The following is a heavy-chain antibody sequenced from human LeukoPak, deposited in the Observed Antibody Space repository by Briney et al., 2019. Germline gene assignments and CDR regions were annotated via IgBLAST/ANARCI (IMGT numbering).Heavy chain of an antibody. CDR3: AKDRIAAAGTVYDY. CDR2: ISYDGSNK. V-gene: IGHV3-30*18. CDR1: GFTFSSYG. D-gene: IGHD6-13*01. Sequence: PGGSLRLSCGASGFTFSSYGMHWVRQAPGKGLEWVAVISYDGSNKYYADSVKGRFTISRDNSKNTLYLQMNSLRAEDTAVYYCAKDRIAAAGTVYDYWGQGTLVTVSS. J-gene: IGHJ4*02.